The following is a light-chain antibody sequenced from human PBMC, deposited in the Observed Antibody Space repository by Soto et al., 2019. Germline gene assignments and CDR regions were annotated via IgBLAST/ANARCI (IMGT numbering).Light chain of an antibody. CDR1: QSVSSY. CDR3: QQRSNCPPI. Sequence: EIALTQSPATLSLTPGERATLSCRASQSVSSYLAWYQQKPGQAPRLLIYDASNRATGIPARFSGSGSGTDFTLTISSLEPEDFAVYYCQQRSNCPPIFGPGTKVDIK. V-gene: IGKV3-11*01. CDR2: DAS. J-gene: IGKJ3*01.